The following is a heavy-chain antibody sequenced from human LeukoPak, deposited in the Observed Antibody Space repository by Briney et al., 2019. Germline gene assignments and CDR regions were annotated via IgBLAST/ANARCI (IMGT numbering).Heavy chain of an antibody. CDR3: ARAQDSSSWYLDS. D-gene: IGHD6-13*01. CDR1: GFSISTYG. V-gene: IGHV3-33*01. Sequence: GGSLRLSGAASGFSISTYGMHWVRQAPGKGLKWVAVLWYDGVNTYYADSVKGRFTISRDNSKNTLYLQMNSLRAEDAAVYYCARAQDSSSWYLDSWGQGTLVTVSS. J-gene: IGHJ4*02. CDR2: LWYDGVNT.